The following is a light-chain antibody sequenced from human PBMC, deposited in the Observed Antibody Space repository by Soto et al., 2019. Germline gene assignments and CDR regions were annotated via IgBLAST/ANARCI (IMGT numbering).Light chain of an antibody. CDR2: GAS. CDR3: QQYNNWLRG. CDR1: QSVSSN. J-gene: IGKJ1*01. Sequence: EIVMTQSPATLSVSPGERATLSCRASQSVSSNLAWYQQKPGQAPRLLIYGASTRATGIPAGLSGRGAGTEVTRTISSRQSEEVAGEYCQQYNNWLRGFGQGTKVEIK. V-gene: IGKV3-15*01.